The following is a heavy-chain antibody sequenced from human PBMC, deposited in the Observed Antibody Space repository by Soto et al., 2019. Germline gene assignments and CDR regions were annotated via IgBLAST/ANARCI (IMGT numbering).Heavy chain of an antibody. V-gene: IGHV3-9*01. J-gene: IGHJ3*02. CDR2: ISWNSGSI. Sequence: EVQLVESGGGLVQPGRSLRLSCAASGFTFDDYAMHWVRQAPGKGLEWVSGISWNSGSIGYADSVKGRFTISRDNAKNSLYLQMNSLRAEDTALYYCAKARGDDGAFDIWGQGTMVTVSS. CDR1: GFTFDDYA. CDR3: AKARGDDGAFDI. D-gene: IGHD4-17*01.